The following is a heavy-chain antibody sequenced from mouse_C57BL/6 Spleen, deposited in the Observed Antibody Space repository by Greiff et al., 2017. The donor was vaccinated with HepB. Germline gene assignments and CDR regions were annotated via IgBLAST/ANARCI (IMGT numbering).Heavy chain of an antibody. D-gene: IGHD2-3*01. CDR3: ARGGMVTRRDWYFEV. J-gene: IGHJ1*03. CDR1: GYTFTSYW. Sequence: VQLKQPGAELVRPGSSVKLSCKASGYTFTSYWMDWVKQRPGQGLEWIGNIYSSDSETHYNQKFKDKATLTVDKSYSTAYMQLSRLTSEDSAVYYCARGGMVTRRDWYFEVWGTETTVTVSS. CDR2: IYSSDSET. V-gene: IGHV1-61*01.